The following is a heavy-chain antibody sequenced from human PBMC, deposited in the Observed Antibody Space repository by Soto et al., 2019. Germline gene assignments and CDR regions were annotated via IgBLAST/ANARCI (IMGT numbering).Heavy chain of an antibody. CDR2: IMQDGSQK. V-gene: IGHV3-7*03. CDR3: AKDGTTGKIAADYFAY. Sequence: PGGSLRLSCTASGFTFINYCMNWVRQAPGKGLEWVANIMQDGSQKYSVDSVKGRFTISRDNAKNSLYLQMNSLGAEDTAVYFCAKDGTTGKIAADYFAYWGQGTLVTSPQ. D-gene: IGHD6-6*01. CDR1: GFTFINYC. J-gene: IGHJ4*02.